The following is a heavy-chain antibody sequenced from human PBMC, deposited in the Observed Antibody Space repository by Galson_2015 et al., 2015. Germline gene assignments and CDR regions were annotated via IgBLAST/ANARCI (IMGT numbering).Heavy chain of an antibody. CDR3: ARDHVGAGIYFDN. CDR2: INQDGSEK. J-gene: IGHJ4*02. V-gene: IGHV3-7*03. CDR1: GFRFSDYA. D-gene: IGHD1-26*01. Sequence: AVSGFRFSDYAMNWVRRAPGKGLEWVANINQDGSEKYYVDSVKGRFTISRDNAKNSLYLQMNSLRAEDTAVYYCARDHVGAGIYFDNWGQGTLVTVSS.